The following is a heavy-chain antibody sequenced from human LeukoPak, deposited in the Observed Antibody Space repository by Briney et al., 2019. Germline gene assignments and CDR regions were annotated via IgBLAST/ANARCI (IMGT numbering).Heavy chain of an antibody. J-gene: IGHJ4*02. Sequence: SETLSLTCTVSGASISSYYWSWIRQPPGKGVEWIGYIHYSEGTRYNPSLKSRVTISVDTSKNQFSLKLSSATAADTAVYYCARQYYYYSIDSWGQGTLVTVSS. D-gene: IGHD3-22*01. CDR3: ARQYYYYSIDS. V-gene: IGHV4-59*08. CDR2: IHYSEGT. CDR1: GASISSYY.